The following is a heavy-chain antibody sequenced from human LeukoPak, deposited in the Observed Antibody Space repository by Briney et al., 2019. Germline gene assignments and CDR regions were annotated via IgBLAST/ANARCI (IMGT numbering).Heavy chain of an antibody. Sequence: GESLKISCKGSGYSFTSYWIGWVRPMPGKGLEWMGIIYPGDSETTYSPPFQGQVTISADKSISTAYLQWSSVKASDTAMYYCARQGGYNSADFWGQGTLVTVSS. D-gene: IGHD5-24*01. CDR2: IYPGDSET. CDR1: GYSFTSYW. J-gene: IGHJ4*02. CDR3: ARQGGYNSADF. V-gene: IGHV5-51*01.